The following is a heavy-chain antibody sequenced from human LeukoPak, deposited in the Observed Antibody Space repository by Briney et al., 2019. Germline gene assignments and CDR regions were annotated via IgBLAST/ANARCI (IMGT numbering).Heavy chain of an antibody. CDR2: ISSSSSYI. CDR3: ARASYGSAYYYYYMDV. V-gene: IGHV3-21*01. J-gene: IGHJ6*03. D-gene: IGHD3-10*01. CDR1: GFTFSSYS. Sequence: GGSLRLSCAASGFTFSSYSMNWVRQAPGKGLEWVSSISSSSSYIYYADSVKGRFTISRDNAKNSLYLQMNSLRAEDTAVYYCARASYGSAYYYYYMDVWGKGTTVTISS.